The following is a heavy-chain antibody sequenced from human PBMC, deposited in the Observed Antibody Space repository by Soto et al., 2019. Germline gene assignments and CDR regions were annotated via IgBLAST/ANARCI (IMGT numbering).Heavy chain of an antibody. V-gene: IGHV4-30-4*01. CDR1: GDSINTDYY. CDR3: AQDTASKDYDSHSYYPHFDS. D-gene: IGHD3-22*01. J-gene: IGHJ5*01. Sequence: TLSLTCAVSGDSINTDYYWRWIRQPPGKGLEWIGHIYYTGGTFYRPSLKRPLALSVDTSKNQSSLRLSSVTAADTAAYYCAQDTASKDYDSHSYYPHFDSWGQGALVTVSS. CDR2: IYYTGGT.